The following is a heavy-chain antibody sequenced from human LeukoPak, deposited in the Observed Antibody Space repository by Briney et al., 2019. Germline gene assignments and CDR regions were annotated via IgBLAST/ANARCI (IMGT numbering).Heavy chain of an antibody. CDR1: GGSISSYY. Sequence: SETLSLTCTVPGGSISSYYWSWIRQPPGKGLEWIGYIYYSGSTNYNPSLKSRVTISVDTSKNQFSLKLNSVTAADTAVYYCARDLTDYYELDYWGQGTLVTVSS. D-gene: IGHD3-22*01. CDR2: IYYSGST. CDR3: ARDLTDYYELDY. V-gene: IGHV4-59*12. J-gene: IGHJ4*02.